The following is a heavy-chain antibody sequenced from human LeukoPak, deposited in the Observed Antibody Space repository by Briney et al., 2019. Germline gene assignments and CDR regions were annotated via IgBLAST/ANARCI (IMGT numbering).Heavy chain of an antibody. Sequence: PGRSLRLSCAASGFTFDDYAMHWVRQAPGKGLEWVSGISWNSGSIGYADSVKGRFTISRDNAKNSLYLQMNSLRAEDTALYYCARDAAPISSIFGVDIYYYYMDVWGKGTTVTVSS. D-gene: IGHD3-3*01. CDR3: ARDAAPISSIFGVDIYYYYMDV. V-gene: IGHV3-9*01. CDR1: GFTFDDYA. CDR2: ISWNSGSI. J-gene: IGHJ6*03.